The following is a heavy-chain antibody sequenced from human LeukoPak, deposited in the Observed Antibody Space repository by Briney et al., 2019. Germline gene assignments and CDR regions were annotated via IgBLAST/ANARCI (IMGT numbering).Heavy chain of an antibody. J-gene: IGHJ4*02. D-gene: IGHD6-25*01. V-gene: IGHV3-21*01. CDR2: ISSSSDV. CDR3: ARGIAAAAPHY. Sequence: PGGSLRLSCAASGFTFSRFSMHWVRQAPGKGLEYVSSISSSSDVYYADSLKGRFTISRDNATNSLYLQMNSLRADDTAVYFCARGIAAAAPHYWGEGSLVSVSS. CDR1: GFTFSRFS.